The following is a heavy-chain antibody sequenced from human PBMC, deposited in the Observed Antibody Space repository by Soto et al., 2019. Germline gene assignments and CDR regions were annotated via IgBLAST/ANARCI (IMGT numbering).Heavy chain of an antibody. V-gene: IGHV1-8*01. CDR3: ARVGVDTAMVYYYYYMDV. D-gene: IGHD5-18*01. J-gene: IGHJ6*03. Sequence: ALVKVSCKASGYTFTSYDINWVRQATGQGLEWMGWMNPNSGNTGYAQKFQGRVTMTRNTSISTAYMELSSLRSEDTAVYYCARVGVDTAMVYYYYYMDVWGKGTTVTVSS. CDR2: MNPNSGNT. CDR1: GYTFTSYD.